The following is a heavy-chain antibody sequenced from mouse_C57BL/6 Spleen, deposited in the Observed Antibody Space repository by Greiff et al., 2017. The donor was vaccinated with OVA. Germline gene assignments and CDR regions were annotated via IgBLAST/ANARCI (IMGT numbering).Heavy chain of an antibody. D-gene: IGHD1-2*01. CDR1: GYTFTSYG. Sequence: QVQLKESGAELARPGASVKLSCKASGYTFTSYGISWVKQSTGQGLEWIGEIYPRSGNTYYNEKFKGKATLTADKSSSTAYMELRSLTSEDAADYFCARTTTAGLDYWGQGTTLTVSS. CDR3: ARTTTAGLDY. J-gene: IGHJ2*01. CDR2: IYPRSGNT. V-gene: IGHV1-81*01.